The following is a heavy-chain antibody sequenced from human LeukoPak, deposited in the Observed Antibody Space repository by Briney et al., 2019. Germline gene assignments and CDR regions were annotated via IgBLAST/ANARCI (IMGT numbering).Heavy chain of an antibody. CDR3: ARGTFGELNK. CDR2: ISTAGDT. CDR1: GFTFSSYA. D-gene: IGHD3-10*01. Sequence: GGSLRLSCAASGFTFSSYAMSWVRQAPGKGLEWVSAISTAGDTYYPGSVKGRFTISRENAKNSLYLQMNSLRAGDTAVYYCARGTFGELNKWGQGTLVTVSS. V-gene: IGHV3-13*01. J-gene: IGHJ4*02.